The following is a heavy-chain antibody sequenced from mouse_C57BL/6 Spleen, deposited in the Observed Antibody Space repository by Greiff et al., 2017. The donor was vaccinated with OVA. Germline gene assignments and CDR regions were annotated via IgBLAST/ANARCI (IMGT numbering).Heavy chain of an antibody. Sequence: EVKLVESGPELVKPGASVKIPCKASGYTFTDYNMDWVKQSHGKSLEWIGDINPNNGGTIYNQKFKGKATLTVDKSSSTAYMELRSLTSEDTAVYYCAREGNYGNLFAYWGQGTLVTVSA. CDR2: INPNNGGT. V-gene: IGHV1-18*01. CDR3: AREGNYGNLFAY. D-gene: IGHD2-1*01. J-gene: IGHJ3*01. CDR1: GYTFTDYN.